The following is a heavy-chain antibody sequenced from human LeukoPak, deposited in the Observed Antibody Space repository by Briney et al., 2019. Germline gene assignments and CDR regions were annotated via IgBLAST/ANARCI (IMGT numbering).Heavy chain of an antibody. CDR2: ISWNSGSI. CDR1: GFTFDDYA. CDR3: ALCNETRDWFDP. V-gene: IGHV3-9*01. Sequence: GGSLRLSCAASGFTFDDYAMRWVRQAPGKGLEWVSGISWNSGSIGYADSVKGRFTISRDNAKNSLYLQMNSLRAEDTALYYCALCNETRDWFDPWGQGTLVTVSS. J-gene: IGHJ5*02.